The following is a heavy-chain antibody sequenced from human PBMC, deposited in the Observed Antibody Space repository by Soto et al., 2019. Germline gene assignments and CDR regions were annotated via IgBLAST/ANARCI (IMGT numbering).Heavy chain of an antibody. D-gene: IGHD6-19*01. J-gene: IGHJ6*02. CDR2: FYYGWTT. CDR3: ARGKGDTSGWYGGTWRAQYYNGMDV. CDR1: GCSLCSYY. V-gene: IGHV4-59*01. Sequence: SATLSLTFPIFGCSLCSYYWAWVGQSPGQGLAWIGHFYYGWTTNYNPSLKSRVTISIDTSKKQFSLKLSSVTAADTAVYYCARGKGDTSGWYGGTWRAQYYNGMDVWGQGTTVTVSS.